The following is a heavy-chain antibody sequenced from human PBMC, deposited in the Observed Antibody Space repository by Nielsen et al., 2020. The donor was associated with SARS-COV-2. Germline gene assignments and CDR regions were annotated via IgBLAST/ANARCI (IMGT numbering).Heavy chain of an antibody. J-gene: IGHJ5*02. D-gene: IGHD2-2*01. CDR2: SNAGNGNT. CDR1: GYTFTSYA. CDR3: ARLPEKIVVVPAAPFDP. V-gene: IGHV1-3*02. Sequence: ASVKVSCKASGYTFTSYAMHWVRQAPGQRLEWMGWSNAGNGNTKYSQEFQGRVTITRDTSASTAYMELSSLRSEDMAVYYCARLPEKIVVVPAAPFDPWGQGTLVTVSS.